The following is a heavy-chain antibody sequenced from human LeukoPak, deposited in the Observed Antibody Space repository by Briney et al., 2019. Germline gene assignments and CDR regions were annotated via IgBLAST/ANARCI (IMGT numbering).Heavy chain of an antibody. Sequence: PGGSLRLSCAASGFTFSSYGMHWVRQAPGKGLEWVAFIRYDGSNKYYADSVKGRFTISRDNSKNTLYLQMNSLRAEDTAVYYCAKDPFYDSSGYPSDYYYYMDVWGKGTTVTVSS. CDR2: IRYDGSNK. CDR3: AKDPFYDSSGYPSDYYYYMDV. CDR1: GFTFSSYG. D-gene: IGHD3-22*01. J-gene: IGHJ6*03. V-gene: IGHV3-30*02.